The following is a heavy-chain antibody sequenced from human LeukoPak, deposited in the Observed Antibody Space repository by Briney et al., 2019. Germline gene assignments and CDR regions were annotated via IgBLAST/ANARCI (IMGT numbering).Heavy chain of an antibody. CDR1: GFTFSTYT. CDR3: ARGGDYGMDV. J-gene: IGHJ6*02. CDR2: ISSRSTYI. Sequence: NPGGSLRLSCVASGFTFSTYTMNWVRQAPGKGLEWVSSISSRSTYIYYAGSVKGRFTISRDNAKNSLYLQMKSLRAEDTAVYYCARGGDYGMDVWGQGTTVTVSS. V-gene: IGHV3-21*01.